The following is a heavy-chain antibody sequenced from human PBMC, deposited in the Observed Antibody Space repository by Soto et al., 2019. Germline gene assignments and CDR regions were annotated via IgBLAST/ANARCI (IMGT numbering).Heavy chain of an antibody. CDR1: GGSISSGGYY. CDR3: VKQDGYSYAFDI. J-gene: IGHJ3*02. D-gene: IGHD5-18*01. CDR2: IYYSGST. V-gene: IGHV4-31*03. Sequence: SETLSLTCTVSGGSISSGGYYWSWIRQHPGKGLEWIGYIYYSGSTYYNPSPKSRVTISVDTSKNQFSLKLSSVTAADTAVYYCVKQDGYSYAFDIWGQGTMVTVSS.